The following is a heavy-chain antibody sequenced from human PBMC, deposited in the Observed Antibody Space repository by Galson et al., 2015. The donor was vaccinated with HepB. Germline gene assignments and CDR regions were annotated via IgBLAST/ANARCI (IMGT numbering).Heavy chain of an antibody. D-gene: IGHD5-12*01. J-gene: IGHJ4*02. CDR1: TFIFSTYS. V-gene: IGHV3-48*04. Sequence: SCAASTFIFSTYSMNWVRQAPGKGLGWVSYISSSSTTIYYADSVKGRFTISRDNAKNSLYLQMSSLRAEDTAVYYCVSLRGYDLKPLDYWGQGTLVTVSS. CDR2: ISSSSTTI. CDR3: VSLRGYDLKPLDY.